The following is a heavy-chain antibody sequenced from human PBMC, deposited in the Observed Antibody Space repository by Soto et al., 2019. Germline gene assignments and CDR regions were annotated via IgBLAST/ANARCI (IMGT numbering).Heavy chain of an antibody. CDR3: ARVGPGKLWFGDH. Sequence: SETLSLACTVSGGSISSSSYYWGWIRQPPGKGLEWIGSIYYSGSTYYNPSLKSRVTISVDTSKNQFSLKLSSVTAADTAVYYCARVGPGKLWFGDHWGQGTLVTVSS. CDR2: IYYSGST. D-gene: IGHD3-10*01. V-gene: IGHV4-39*01. CDR1: GGSISSSSYY. J-gene: IGHJ4*02.